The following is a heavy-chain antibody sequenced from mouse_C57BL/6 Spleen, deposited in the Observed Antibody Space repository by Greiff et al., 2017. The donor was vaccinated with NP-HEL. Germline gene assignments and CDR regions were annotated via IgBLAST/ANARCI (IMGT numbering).Heavy chain of an antibody. CDR1: GFNIKDDY. Sequence: VHVKQSGAELVRPGASVKLSCTASGFNIKDDYMHWVKQRPEQGLEWIGWIDPENGDTEYASKFQGKATITADTSSNTAYLQLSSLTSEDTAVYYCTTHSWFAYWGQGTLVTVSA. CDR3: TTHSWFAY. V-gene: IGHV14-4*01. CDR2: IDPENGDT. J-gene: IGHJ3*01. D-gene: IGHD1-2*01.